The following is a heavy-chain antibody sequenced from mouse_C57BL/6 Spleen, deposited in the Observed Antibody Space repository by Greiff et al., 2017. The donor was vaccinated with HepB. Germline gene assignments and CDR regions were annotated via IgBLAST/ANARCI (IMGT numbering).Heavy chain of an antibody. CDR2: INPNNGGT. D-gene: IGHD1-1*01. Sequence: EVQLQQSGPELVKPGASVKIPCKASGYTFTDYNMDWVKQSHGKSLEWIGDINPNNGGTIYNQKFKGKATLTVDKSSSTAYMELRSLTSEDTAVYYCARFRDYGSSGYAMDYWGQGTSVTVSS. V-gene: IGHV1-18*01. J-gene: IGHJ4*01. CDR1: GYTFTDYN. CDR3: ARFRDYGSSGYAMDY.